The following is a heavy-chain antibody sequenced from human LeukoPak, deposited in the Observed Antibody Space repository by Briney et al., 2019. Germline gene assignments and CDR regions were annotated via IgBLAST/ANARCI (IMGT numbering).Heavy chain of an antibody. CDR2: LGIAGDT. D-gene: IGHD1-26*01. J-gene: IGHJ4*02. V-gene: IGHV3-13*01. CDR3: ARQMQSHGNFDS. CDR1: EFTVSSYA. Sequence: PSGGSLRLSSAASEFTVSSYAMHWVHQPIGKGLEWVSALGIAGDTFYPGSVKGRFTISRENARNSLYLQMNSLRAEDTAMYYCARQMQSHGNFDSWGQGTLVTVSS.